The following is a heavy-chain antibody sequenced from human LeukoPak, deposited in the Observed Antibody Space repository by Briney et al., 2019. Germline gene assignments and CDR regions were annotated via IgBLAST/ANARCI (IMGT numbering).Heavy chain of an antibody. Sequence: MPSETLSLTCTVSVVSISSYYWSWIRQPAGKGLEWIVRIHTSGSTNYNPSLKSRVTMSVDTSKNQFSLNLSSVTAADTAVYYCARGDFWSGYVPNNWFDPWGQGTLVTVSS. CDR3: ARGDFWSGYVPNNWFDP. CDR2: IHTSGST. J-gene: IGHJ5*02. V-gene: IGHV4-4*07. CDR1: VVSISSYY. D-gene: IGHD3-3*01.